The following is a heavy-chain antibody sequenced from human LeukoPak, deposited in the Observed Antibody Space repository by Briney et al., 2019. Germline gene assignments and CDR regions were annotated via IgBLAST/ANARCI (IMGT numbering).Heavy chain of an antibody. D-gene: IGHD3-22*01. V-gene: IGHV4-34*01. CDR3: ARDVSGDSSGYYNWFDP. CDR2: INHSGST. CDR1: GGSFSGYY. J-gene: IGHJ5*02. Sequence: PSETLSLTCAVYGGSFSGYYWSWIRQPPGKGLEWIGDINHSGSTNYNPSLKSRVTISVDTSKNQFSLKLSSVTAADTAVYYCARDVSGDSSGYYNWFDPWGQGTLVTVSS.